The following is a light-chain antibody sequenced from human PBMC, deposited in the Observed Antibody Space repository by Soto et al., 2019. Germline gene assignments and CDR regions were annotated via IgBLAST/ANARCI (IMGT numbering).Light chain of an antibody. Sequence: QSVLTQPPSASGTPGQRVTISCSGSSSNIGSHYVFWFQQPPGTAPKLLFYRNNQRPSGVPDRFSGSKSGTSASLAISGLRSEDEADYYCAAWDDSLSGWVFGGGTKVTVL. CDR2: RNN. CDR1: SSNIGSHY. J-gene: IGLJ3*02. V-gene: IGLV1-47*01. CDR3: AAWDDSLSGWV.